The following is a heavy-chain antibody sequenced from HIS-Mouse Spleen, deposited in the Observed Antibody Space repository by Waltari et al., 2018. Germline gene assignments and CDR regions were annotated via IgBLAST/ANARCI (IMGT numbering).Heavy chain of an antibody. V-gene: IGHV4-39*07. D-gene: IGHD5-12*01. Sequence: QLQLQESGPGLVKPSETLSLTCTVSGGSISSSSYYWGWIRQPPGKGLEWIGSIYYSGSTYHTPSLKSRGTISVDTSKNQFSLKLSSVTAADTAVYYCARDGYSGYGHDAFDIWGQGTMVTVSS. J-gene: IGHJ3*02. CDR1: GGSISSSSYY. CDR2: IYYSGST. CDR3: ARDGYSGYGHDAFDI.